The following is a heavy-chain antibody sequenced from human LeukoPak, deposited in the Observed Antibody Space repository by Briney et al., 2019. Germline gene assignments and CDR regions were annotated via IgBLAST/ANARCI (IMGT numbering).Heavy chain of an antibody. D-gene: IGHD6-19*01. J-gene: IGHJ4*02. CDR2: IYTSGST. V-gene: IGHV4-61*02. Sequence: PSQTLSLTCTVSGGSISSGSYYWSWIRQPAGKGLEWIGRIYTSGSTHYNPSLKSRVTISVDTSKNQFSLKLSSVTAADTAVYYCARSSYWAGNDYWGQGTLVTVSS. CDR3: ARSSYWAGNDY. CDR1: GGSISSGSYY.